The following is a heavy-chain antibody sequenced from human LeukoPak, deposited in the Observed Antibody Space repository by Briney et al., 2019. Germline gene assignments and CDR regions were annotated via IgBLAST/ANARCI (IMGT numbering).Heavy chain of an antibody. J-gene: IGHJ4*02. CDR3: AKDAYSGFSSSYNMDS. D-gene: IGHD5-18*01. V-gene: IGHV1-2*02. CDR1: GYTVTGHY. CDR2: LNPNSGGT. Sequence: ASVKVSCKASGYTVTGHYLHWVRQAPGQGLEWMGWLNPNSGGTNYAQKFQGRVTMTRDTSIKTAYMELNSLTSDDTAMYYCAKDAYSGFSSSYNMDSWGQGTLVTVSS.